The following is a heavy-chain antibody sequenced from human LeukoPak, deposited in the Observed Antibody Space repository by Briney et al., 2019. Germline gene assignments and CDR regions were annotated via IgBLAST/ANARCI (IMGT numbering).Heavy chain of an antibody. CDR1: GFTFTNAW. J-gene: IGHJ2*01. Sequence: GGSLRLSCAASGFTFTNAWMIWVRQAPGKGLEWVGRIKSTTDGGTTDYTAPVKGRFTISRDDSKNTLYLQMNSLRAEDTAVYYCARGRYYDSSGFTLDLWGRGTLVTVSS. CDR2: IKSTTDGGTT. V-gene: IGHV3-15*01. D-gene: IGHD3-22*01. CDR3: ARGRYYDSSGFTLDL.